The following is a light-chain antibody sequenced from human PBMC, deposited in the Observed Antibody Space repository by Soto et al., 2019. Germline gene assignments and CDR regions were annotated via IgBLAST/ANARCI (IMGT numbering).Light chain of an antibody. Sequence: EIVLTQFPGALSLSPGERVTLSCRASQTVSNTYLAWYQQKSGQAPKFLIYGASNRATGIPDRFSGSGSGXXXXXXXXXXXXXXFXVXYXQQYGALPPTFGGGTKVEIK. V-gene: IGKV3-20*01. J-gene: IGKJ4*01. CDR3: QQYGALPPT. CDR2: GAS. CDR1: QTVSNTY.